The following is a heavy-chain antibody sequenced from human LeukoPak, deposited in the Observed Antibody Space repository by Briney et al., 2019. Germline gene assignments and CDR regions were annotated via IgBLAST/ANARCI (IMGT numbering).Heavy chain of an antibody. Sequence: SLTLSCAASGFTNSNYEMNWVRQAKGKGLEWVSYISSSGSTIYYADSVKGRFTISRDNAKKSLYLQMNSLRAEDTAVYFCARMYSSSWSGWFDPWGQGTLVTVSP. D-gene: IGHD6-13*01. CDR2: ISSSGSTI. CDR1: GFTNSNYE. J-gene: IGHJ5*02. V-gene: IGHV3-48*03. CDR3: ARMYSSSWSGWFDP.